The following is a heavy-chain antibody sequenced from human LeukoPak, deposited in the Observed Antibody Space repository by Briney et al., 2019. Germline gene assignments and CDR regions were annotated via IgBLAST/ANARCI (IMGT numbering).Heavy chain of an antibody. CDR1: GYSFTSYW. Sequence: TTGESLKISCQGSGYSFTSYWIGWVRQMPGKGLEWMGIIYPGDSDTRYSPSFQGQVTISADKSISTAYLQWSSLKASDTAMYYCARSPQLTMIVVVFDYWGQGTLVTVSS. V-gene: IGHV5-51*01. D-gene: IGHD3-22*01. CDR3: ARSPQLTMIVVVFDY. CDR2: IYPGDSDT. J-gene: IGHJ4*02.